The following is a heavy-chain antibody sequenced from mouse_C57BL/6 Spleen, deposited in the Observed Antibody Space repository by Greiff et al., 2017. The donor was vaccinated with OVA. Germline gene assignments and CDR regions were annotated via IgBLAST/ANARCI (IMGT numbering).Heavy chain of an antibody. Sequence: QVQLKQSGAELARPGASVKMSCKASGYTFTSYTMHWVQQRPGQGLEWIGYINPSSGYTKYNQKFKDKATLTADKSSSTAYMHLSSLTSEDSAVYYCARVWGPIGYFYFDYWGQGTTLTVSS. J-gene: IGHJ2*01. CDR2: INPSSGYT. CDR3: ARVWGPIGYFYFDY. D-gene: IGHD2-3*01. CDR1: GYTFTSYT. V-gene: IGHV1-4*01.